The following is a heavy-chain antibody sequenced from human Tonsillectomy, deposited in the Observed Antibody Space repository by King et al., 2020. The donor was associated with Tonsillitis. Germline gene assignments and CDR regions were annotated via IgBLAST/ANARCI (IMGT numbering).Heavy chain of an antibody. CDR2: ILYDGSNK. J-gene: IGHJ6*02. D-gene: IGHD3-22*01. CDR1: GFTLSSYA. V-gene: IGHV3-30*04. Sequence: VQLVESGGGVVQPGRSLRLSCAASGFTLSSYAMHWVRQAPGKGLEWVAVILYDGSNKYYADSVKGRFTISRDNSKNTFYLQMNSLRAEDTAVYYCVAEYYYDSRGTDGMDVWGQGTTVTVSS. CDR3: VAEYYYDSRGTDGMDV.